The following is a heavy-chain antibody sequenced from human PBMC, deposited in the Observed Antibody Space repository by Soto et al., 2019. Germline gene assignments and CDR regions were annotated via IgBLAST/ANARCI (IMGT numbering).Heavy chain of an antibody. Sequence: QVQLVQSGAEVKKPGASVKVSCKASGYTFTSYDINWLRQATGQGLEWMGWMKPNSGNTGYAQKFQGRVTMTMNTSISTAYMELSSLRSEDTAVYYCARGAPYGDYTPWFDPWGQGTLVTVSS. CDR2: MKPNSGNT. CDR1: GYTFTSYD. D-gene: IGHD4-17*01. CDR3: ARGAPYGDYTPWFDP. J-gene: IGHJ5*02. V-gene: IGHV1-8*01.